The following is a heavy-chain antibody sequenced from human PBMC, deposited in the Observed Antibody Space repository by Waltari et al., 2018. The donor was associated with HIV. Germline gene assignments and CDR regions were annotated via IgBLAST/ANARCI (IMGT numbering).Heavy chain of an antibody. Sequence: ELRLVQSAVEISKPGASLNVSCQGSGYTFSRHWIGWVRQMPGKGLEWIGNIYPGDSDIRYSPSFQGQVTMSVDSSINTAYLQWRSLKASDIAVYYCVRIRVGGNEAVDLWGQGTTLVVSS. D-gene: IGHD6-19*01. J-gene: IGHJ3*01. CDR2: IYPGDSDI. V-gene: IGHV5-51*01. CDR3: VRIRVGGNEAVDL. CDR1: GYTFSRHW.